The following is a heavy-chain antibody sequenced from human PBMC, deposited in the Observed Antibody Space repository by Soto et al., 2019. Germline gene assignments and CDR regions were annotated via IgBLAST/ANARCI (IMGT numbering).Heavy chain of an antibody. CDR2: IIQSGET. V-gene: IGHV3-23*01. J-gene: IGHJ4*02. CDR1: GFTLSTYT. D-gene: IGHD2-8*01. CDR3: AKDGKPDGRWPFDH. Sequence: GGSLRLSCAASGFTLSTYTMSWVRQAPGEGLEWVSGIIQSGETFYADSVKGRFTISRDNSNNMLYLQIHSLRADDTAVYYCAKDGKPDGRWPFDHWGQGTLDTVSS.